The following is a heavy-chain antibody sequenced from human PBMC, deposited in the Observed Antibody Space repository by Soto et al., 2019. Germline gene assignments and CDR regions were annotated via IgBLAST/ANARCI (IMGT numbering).Heavy chain of an antibody. J-gene: IGHJ4*02. CDR3: ARFRIAAAGTEYFDY. CDR2: IYHSGST. CDR1: GGSISSSNW. V-gene: IGHV4-4*02. Sequence: SETLSLTCAVSGGSISSSNWWSWVRQPPGKGLEWIGEIYHSGSTNYNPSLKSRVTISVDKSKNQFSLKLSSVTAADTAVYYCARFRIAAAGTEYFDYWGQGTLVTV. D-gene: IGHD6-13*01.